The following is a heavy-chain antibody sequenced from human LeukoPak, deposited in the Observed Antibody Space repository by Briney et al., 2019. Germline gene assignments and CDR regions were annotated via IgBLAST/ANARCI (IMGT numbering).Heavy chain of an antibody. CDR3: ARRGSGWGNWFDP. CDR2: ISSSGRTT. J-gene: IGHJ5*02. D-gene: IGHD6-19*01. Sequence: GGSLRLSCAASGFPFSSYEMNWVRQAPGKGLEWVSYISSSGRTTYYADSVKGRFTISRDNAKNSLFLQMNILRDEDTGVYYCARRGSGWGNWFDPWGQGTLVTVSS. CDR1: GFPFSSYE. V-gene: IGHV3-48*03.